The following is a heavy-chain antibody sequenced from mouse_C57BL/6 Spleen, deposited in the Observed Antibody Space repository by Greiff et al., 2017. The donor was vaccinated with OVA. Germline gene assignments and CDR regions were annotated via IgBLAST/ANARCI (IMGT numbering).Heavy chain of an antibody. D-gene: IGHD2-1*01. V-gene: IGHV1-55*01. Sequence: QVHVKQPGAELVQPGASVKMSCKASGYTFTSYWITWVKQRPGQGLEWIGDIYPGSGSTNYNEKFKSKATLTVDTSSSTAYMQLSSLTSEDSAVYYCARGGNYDYWGQGTTLTVSS. CDR3: ARGGNYDY. J-gene: IGHJ2*01. CDR2: IYPGSGST. CDR1: GYTFTSYW.